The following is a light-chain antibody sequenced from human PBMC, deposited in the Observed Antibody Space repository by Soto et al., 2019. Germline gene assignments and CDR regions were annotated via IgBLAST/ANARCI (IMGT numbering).Light chain of an antibody. CDR2: EAA. J-gene: IGKJ2*01. Sequence: EIVVTQSPATLSLSPGEKSTLSCRARQSVSSNLAWYQHKPGQSPRLLIHEAATRATGTPDRFSGSGYGTKFTLTINNLQSEDFAVYFCQQYNDWPYTFGQGTKVDIK. V-gene: IGKV3-15*01. CDR1: QSVSSN. CDR3: QQYNDWPYT.